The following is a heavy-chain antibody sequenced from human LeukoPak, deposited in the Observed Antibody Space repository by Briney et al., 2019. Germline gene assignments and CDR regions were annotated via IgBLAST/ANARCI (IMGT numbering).Heavy chain of an antibody. V-gene: IGHV1-69*13. CDR1: GGTFSSYA. D-gene: IGHD4-17*01. Sequence: VASVKVSCKASGGTFSSYAISWVRQAPGQGLEWMGGIIPIFGTANYAQKFQGRVTITADESTSTAYMELSSLRSEDTAVYYCARDDYGDYVYWGQGTLVTVSS. J-gene: IGHJ4*02. CDR3: ARDDYGDYVY. CDR2: IIPIFGTA.